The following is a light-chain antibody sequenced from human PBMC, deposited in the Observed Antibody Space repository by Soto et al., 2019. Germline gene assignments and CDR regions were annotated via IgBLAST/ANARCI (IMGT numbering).Light chain of an antibody. Sequence: DIELTQFPAALSVSPGERVTLSCRVSQNVTNKLNWYQQKPGQAPRLLIYGPSTRATGLPARFSGSGSETEFTLTISSMQSEDFAVYYCQEYHNWSFVTFGGGTKVETK. CDR3: QEYHNWSFVT. CDR2: GPS. V-gene: IGKV3-15*01. CDR1: QNVTNK. J-gene: IGKJ4*01.